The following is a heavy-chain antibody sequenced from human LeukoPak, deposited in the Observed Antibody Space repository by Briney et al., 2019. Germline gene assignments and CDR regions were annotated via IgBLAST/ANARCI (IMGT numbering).Heavy chain of an antibody. J-gene: IGHJ5*02. V-gene: IGHV3-9*01. CDR2: ISWNSGSI. CDR3: IRDFRSADL. CDR1: GFTFDGYA. Sequence: GGSLRLSCAASGFTFDGYAMHWVRQAPGKGLEWVSGISWNSGSIGYADSVKGRFTISRDNAKNTVYLEMNSLSVEDTATYYCIRDFRSADLWGQGTLVTVTS.